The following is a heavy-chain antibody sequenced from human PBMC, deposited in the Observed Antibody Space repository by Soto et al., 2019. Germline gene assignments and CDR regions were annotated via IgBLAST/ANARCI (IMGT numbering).Heavy chain of an antibody. J-gene: IGHJ4*02. CDR3: AKNIGGFSGYANFEY. D-gene: IGHD5-12*01. V-gene: IGHV3-23*01. CDR1: GFTFSNDD. CDR2: ITAGGFNT. Sequence: EVQLLESGGDLVQPGGSLRLSCVASGFTFSNDDLSWVRQASGKGLEWVSAITAGGFNTYYADSVKGRFTISRDNSKNTLYLQINSLRAEDTAVDDCAKNIGGFSGYANFEYGGQGTLVSVS.